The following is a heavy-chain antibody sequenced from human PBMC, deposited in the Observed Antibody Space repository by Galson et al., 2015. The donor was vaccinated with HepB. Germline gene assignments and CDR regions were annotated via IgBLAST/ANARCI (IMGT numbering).Heavy chain of an antibody. CDR2: INTTSGYT. D-gene: IGHD3-16*01. CDR3: ARQYFWYGGSCLNY. Sequence: SLRLSCAASGFTFSDYYMSWIRQAPGKGLEWLSYINTTSGYTMYADSVKGRFTISRDNAKNSLYLQMNSLRADDTAVYYCARQYFWYGGSCLNYWGQGTLVTVSS. J-gene: IGHJ4*02. V-gene: IGHV3-11*06. CDR1: GFTFSDYY.